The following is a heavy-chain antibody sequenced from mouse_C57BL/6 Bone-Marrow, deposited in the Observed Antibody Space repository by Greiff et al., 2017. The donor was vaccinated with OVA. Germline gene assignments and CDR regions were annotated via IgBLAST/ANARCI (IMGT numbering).Heavy chain of an antibody. CDR2: INPNNGGT. V-gene: IGHV1-18*01. Sequence: EVQLQQSGPELVKPGASVKIPCKASGYTFTDYNMDWVKQTHGKSLEWIGDINPNNGGTYYNQKFKGKATLTVDKSSSTAYMELRSLTSEDTAVYYCAREDGSSYDYAIDYWGQGTSVTVSS. CDR1: GYTFTDYN. D-gene: IGHD1-1*01. J-gene: IGHJ4*01. CDR3: AREDGSSYDYAIDY.